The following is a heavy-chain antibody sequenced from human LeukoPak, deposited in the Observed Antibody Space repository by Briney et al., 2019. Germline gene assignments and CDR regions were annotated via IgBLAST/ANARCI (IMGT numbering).Heavy chain of an antibody. Sequence: GGSLRLSCAASGLIFSNYDMTWVRQAPGKGLEWVSSISSSGRYIFKADSMRGRFTISRDNSGNTLYIDIYSLRVEDTAIYFCASKLPGDSFYFDSWGQGTLVTVSS. CDR3: ASKLPGDSFYFDS. CDR1: GLIFSNYD. J-gene: IGHJ4*02. CDR2: ISSSGRYI. V-gene: IGHV3-23*01.